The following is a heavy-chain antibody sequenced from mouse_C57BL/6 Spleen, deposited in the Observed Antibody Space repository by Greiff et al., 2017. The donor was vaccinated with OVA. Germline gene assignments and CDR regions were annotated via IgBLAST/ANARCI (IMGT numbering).Heavy chain of an antibody. CDR1: GYTFTSYD. D-gene: IGHD1-1*01. V-gene: IGHV1-85*01. CDR3: ASNYYGSSYHFDV. Sequence: QVQLQQSGPELVKPGASVKLSCKASGYTFTSYDINWVQQRPGQGLEWIGWIYPRDGSTKYNEKLKGKATLTVDTSSSTAYMELHSLTSEDSAVYFCASNYYGSSYHFDVWGTGTTVTVSS. J-gene: IGHJ1*03. CDR2: IYPRDGST.